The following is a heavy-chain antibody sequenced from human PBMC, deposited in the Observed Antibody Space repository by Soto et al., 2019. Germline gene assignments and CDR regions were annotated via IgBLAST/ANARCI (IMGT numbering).Heavy chain of an antibody. CDR2: IYHSGST. D-gene: IGHD3-3*01. Sequence: SETLSLTCAVSGGSISSSNWWSWVRQPPGKGLEWIGEIYHSGSTNYNQSLKSRVTISVDKSKNQFSLKLSSVTAADTAVYYCARGIFGVVTLYYYYGMDVWGQGTTVTVSS. V-gene: IGHV4-4*02. J-gene: IGHJ6*02. CDR3: ARGIFGVVTLYYYYGMDV. CDR1: GGSISSSNW.